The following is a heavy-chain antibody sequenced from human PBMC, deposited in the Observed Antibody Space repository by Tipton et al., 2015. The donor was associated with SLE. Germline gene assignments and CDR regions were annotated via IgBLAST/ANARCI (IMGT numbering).Heavy chain of an antibody. D-gene: IGHD6-13*01. Sequence: TLSLTCTVSGGSISSSSYYWGWIRQPPGKGLEWIGEINHSGSTNYNPSLKSRVTISVDTSKNQFSLKLSSVTAADTAVYYCASRYSSSSFDYWGQGTLVTVSS. CDR1: GGSISSSSYY. V-gene: IGHV4-39*07. J-gene: IGHJ4*02. CDR2: INHSGST. CDR3: ASRYSSSSFDY.